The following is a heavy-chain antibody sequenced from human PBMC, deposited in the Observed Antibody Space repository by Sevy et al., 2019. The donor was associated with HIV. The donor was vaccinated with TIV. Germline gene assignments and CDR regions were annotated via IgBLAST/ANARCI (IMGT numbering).Heavy chain of an antibody. CDR1: GFTFSSYE. CDR2: ISSSGSTI. Sequence: GGSLRLSCAASGFTFSSYEMNWVRQAPGKGLEWVSYISSSGSTIYYADSVKGRFTISRDNAKNSLYLQMNSLRAEDTAVYYCAREGRWFGGESLITTRYFDYWGLGTLVTVSS. V-gene: IGHV3-48*03. J-gene: IGHJ4*02. D-gene: IGHD3-10*01. CDR3: AREGRWFGGESLITTRYFDY.